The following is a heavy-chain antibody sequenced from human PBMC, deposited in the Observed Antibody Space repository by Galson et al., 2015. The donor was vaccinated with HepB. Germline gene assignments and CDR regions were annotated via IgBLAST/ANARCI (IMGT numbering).Heavy chain of an antibody. Sequence: SLRLSCAVSGFTFSDYAMHWVRQAPGKGLEWVALISYDGNSKYYTDSVKGRFAISRDNSKSTLYLQMNSLRAEDTAVYYCAADYGSARPPYLFYGMDVWGQGTTVTVSS. D-gene: IGHD3-10*01. CDR1: GFTFSDYA. CDR2: ISYDGNSK. V-gene: IGHV3-30*09. CDR3: AADYGSARPPYLFYGMDV. J-gene: IGHJ6*02.